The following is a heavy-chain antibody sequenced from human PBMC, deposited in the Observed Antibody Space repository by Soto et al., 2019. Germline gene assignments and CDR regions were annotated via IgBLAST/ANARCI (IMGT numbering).Heavy chain of an antibody. J-gene: IGHJ4*02. V-gene: IGHV4-34*01. CDR2: INHSGSS. D-gene: IGHD4-17*01. CDR3: ASQRPTVTTFDY. CDR1: GGSFNGYY. Sequence: QVHLRQWGAGLVKPSETLSLTSAVYGGSFNGYYWNWIRQPPGKGLEWIGEINHSGSSNYNPSLKRRVSISVETSKNQFSLRLSSVTAADTAVYYCASQRPTVTTFDYWGQGTLVTVSS.